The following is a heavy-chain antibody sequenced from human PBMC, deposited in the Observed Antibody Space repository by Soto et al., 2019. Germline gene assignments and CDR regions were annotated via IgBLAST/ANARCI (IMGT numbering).Heavy chain of an antibody. D-gene: IGHD3-3*01. CDR3: ARPLNYDFWSGYHPGAFDI. CDR2: IRNDGGNA. Sequence: PGGSLRLSWAASGFTFSNLAMHWVRQASGKGLECVAVIRNDGGNAYYANSVKGRFTISRDNSKNTLYLHMGSLRAEDMAVYYCARPLNYDFWSGYHPGAFDIWGQGTMVTVS. V-gene: IGHV3-30-3*01. J-gene: IGHJ3*02. CDR1: GFTFSNLA.